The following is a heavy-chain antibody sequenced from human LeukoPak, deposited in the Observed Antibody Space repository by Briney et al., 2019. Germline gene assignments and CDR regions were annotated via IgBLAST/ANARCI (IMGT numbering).Heavy chain of an antibody. J-gene: IGHJ3*02. D-gene: IGHD3-22*01. CDR2: IIPIFGTA. CDR1: GYTFTSYA. V-gene: IGHV1-69*13. CDR3: ARAEVPPIVVVIQYAFDI. Sequence: ASVKVSCKASGYTFTSYAISWVRQAPGQGLEWMGGIIPIFGTANYAQKFEGRVTITADESTSTAYMELSSLRSEDTAVYYCARAEVPPIVVVIQYAFDIWGQGTMVTVSS.